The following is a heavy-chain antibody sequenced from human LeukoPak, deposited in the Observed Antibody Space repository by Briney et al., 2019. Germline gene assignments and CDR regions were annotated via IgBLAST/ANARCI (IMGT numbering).Heavy chain of an antibody. CDR1: GGSISSGDYY. J-gene: IGHJ4*02. CDR3: AREVITIFGVVTGLDY. V-gene: IGHV4-30-4*08. CDR2: IYYSGST. D-gene: IGHD3-3*01. Sequence: SQTLSLTCTVSGGSISSGDYYWSWIRQPPGKGLEWIGYIYYSGSTYYNPSLKSRVTISVDTSKHRFSLKLSSVTAADTAVYYCAREVITIFGVVTGLDYWGQGTLVTVSS.